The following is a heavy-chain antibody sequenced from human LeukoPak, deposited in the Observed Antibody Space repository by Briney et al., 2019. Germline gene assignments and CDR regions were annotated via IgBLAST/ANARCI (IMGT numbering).Heavy chain of an antibody. Sequence: SETLSLTCAVYGVSFRGYYWSWIRQPPGKGLEWIGELNHSGSTNYNPSLKSRVTISVDTSKKQFSLKLSSVTAADTAVYYCARGIYYYDSSGYYSPEMYYFDYWGQGTLVTVSS. CDR1: GVSFRGYY. CDR2: LNHSGST. V-gene: IGHV4-34*01. CDR3: ARGIYYYDSSGYYSPEMYYFDY. D-gene: IGHD3-22*01. J-gene: IGHJ4*02.